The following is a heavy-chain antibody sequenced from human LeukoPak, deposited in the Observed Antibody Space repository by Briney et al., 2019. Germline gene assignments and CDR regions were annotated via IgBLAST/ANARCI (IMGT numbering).Heavy chain of an antibody. CDR1: GGSISSYY. J-gene: IGHJ5*02. V-gene: IGHV4-59*08. CDR3: ARLGVYSNYPEWFDL. CDR2: IYYSGST. Sequence: SETLSLTCTVSGGSISSYYWSWIRQPPGKGLEWIGYIYYSGSTNYNPSLKSRVTISVDTSKNQFSLKLSSVTAADTAVYYCARLGVYSNYPEWFDLWGQGTLVTVSS. D-gene: IGHD4-4*01.